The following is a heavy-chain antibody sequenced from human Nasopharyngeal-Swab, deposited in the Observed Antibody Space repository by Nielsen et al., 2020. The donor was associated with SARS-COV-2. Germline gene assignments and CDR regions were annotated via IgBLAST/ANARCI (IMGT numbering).Heavy chain of an antibody. V-gene: IGHV3-30*18. Sequence: GESLKISCAASGFTFSRYSMHWVRQAPGKGLEWVAVISYDGSNKYYADSVKGRFTISRDNSKNTLYLQMNSLRAEDTAVYYCAKDEAYYDFWSGYYAYYYMDVWGKGTTVTVSS. CDR1: GFTFSRYS. CDR2: ISYDGSNK. J-gene: IGHJ6*03. D-gene: IGHD3-3*01. CDR3: AKDEAYYDFWSGYYAYYYMDV.